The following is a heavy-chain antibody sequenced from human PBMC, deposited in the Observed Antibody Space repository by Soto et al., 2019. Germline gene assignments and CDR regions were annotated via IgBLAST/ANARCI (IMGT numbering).Heavy chain of an antibody. V-gene: IGHV3-15*07. CDR2: VTTKTDGETT. CDR1: GFTFSDAW. J-gene: IGHJ5*02. Sequence: EVRLVESGGGLVKPGGSLRLSCAASGFTFSDAWMNWVRQAPGKGLEWVGHVTTKTDGETTEYAAFVKGRFSISRDDSTNTRFLQMTSLETDDTAMYYCTPLGPAWGQGTLVTVSS. CDR3: TPLGPA.